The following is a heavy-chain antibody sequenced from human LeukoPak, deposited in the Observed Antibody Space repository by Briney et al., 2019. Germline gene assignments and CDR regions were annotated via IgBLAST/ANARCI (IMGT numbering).Heavy chain of an antibody. J-gene: IGHJ4*02. Sequence: SCTASGFTFGDYAMTWVRQAPGKGLEWMGGIIPIFGTANYAQKFQGRVTITADESTSTAYMELSSLRSEDTAVYYCASLTTVTTLADYWGQGTLVTVSS. D-gene: IGHD4-17*01. CDR3: ASLTTVTTLADY. V-gene: IGHV1-69*01. CDR2: IIPIFGTA. CDR1: GFTFGDYA.